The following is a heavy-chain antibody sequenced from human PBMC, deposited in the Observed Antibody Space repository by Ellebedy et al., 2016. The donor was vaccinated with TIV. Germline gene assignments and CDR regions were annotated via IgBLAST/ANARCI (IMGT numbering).Heavy chain of an antibody. V-gene: IGHV4-31*03. CDR1: GGSISSGGYY. Sequence: SETLSLTCTVSGGSISSGGYYWSWIRQHPGKGLEWIGCIYYSGSTNYNPSLKSRVTISVDTSKNQFSLKLSSVTAADTAVYYCARGRRKGRMIVVVTPLYFDYWGQGTLVTVSS. CDR3: ARGRRKGRMIVVVTPLYFDY. D-gene: IGHD3-22*01. CDR2: IYYSGST. J-gene: IGHJ4*02.